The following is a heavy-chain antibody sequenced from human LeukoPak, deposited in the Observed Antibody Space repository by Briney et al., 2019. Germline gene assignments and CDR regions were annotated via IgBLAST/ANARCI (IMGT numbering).Heavy chain of an antibody. D-gene: IGHD6-13*01. CDR1: GFSISGYW. Sequence: PGGSLRLSCTVSGFSISGYWMHWVRQVPGKGLVWVSRIDSDGSTTSYADSVKGRFTISRDNAKNTLYLQMNSLRAEDTAVYYCASSWSFDYWGQGTLVTVSS. J-gene: IGHJ4*02. CDR3: ASSWSFDY. CDR2: IDSDGSTT. V-gene: IGHV3-74*01.